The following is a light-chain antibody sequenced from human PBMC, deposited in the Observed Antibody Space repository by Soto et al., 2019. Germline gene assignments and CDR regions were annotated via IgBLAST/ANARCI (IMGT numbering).Light chain of an antibody. CDR3: QHTRT. V-gene: IGKV1-5*01. CDR2: DAS. CDR1: QNINNW. Sequence: DFQMTQSPSTLSASVGDRVTITCRASQNINNWVAWYQQKPGKAPKFLIYDASTLQRGVSSRFSGSGFGTEFSLTITSLQPADSGSYYCQHTRTFGQGTKVEVK. J-gene: IGKJ1*01.